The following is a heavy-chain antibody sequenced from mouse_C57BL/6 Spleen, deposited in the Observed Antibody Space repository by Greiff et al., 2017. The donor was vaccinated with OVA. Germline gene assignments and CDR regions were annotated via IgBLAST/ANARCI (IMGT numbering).Heavy chain of an antibody. CDR3: AREATTRYFDV. D-gene: IGHD1-1*01. CDR1: GYTFTSYW. J-gene: IGHJ1*03. CDR2: INPSSGYT. Sequence: VQLQQSGAELAKPGASVKLSCKASGYTFTSYWMNWVKQRPGQGLEWIGYINPSSGYTKYNQKFKDKATLTADKSSSTAYMQLSSLTYEDSAVYYCAREATTRYFDVWGTGTTVTVSS. V-gene: IGHV1-7*01.